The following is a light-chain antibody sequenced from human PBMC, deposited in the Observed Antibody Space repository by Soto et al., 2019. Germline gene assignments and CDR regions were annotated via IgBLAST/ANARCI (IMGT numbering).Light chain of an antibody. V-gene: IGKV1-5*01. CDR1: RPIRSL. CDR3: QQYNGYPWT. CDR2: DAS. Sequence: DNQMTQSPFTLSATWGNKVPNTCRASRPIRSLLAWYQQQPGKAPKLLVYDASTLQSGVPSRFSGNGSGTEFTLTISRLQPEDLATYFCQQYNGYPWTFGQGTRVGIK. J-gene: IGKJ1*01.